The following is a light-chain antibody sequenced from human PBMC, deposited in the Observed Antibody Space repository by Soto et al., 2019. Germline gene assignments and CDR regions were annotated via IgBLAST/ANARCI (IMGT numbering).Light chain of an antibody. V-gene: IGKV3-11*01. CDR3: QHRGGWPLA. CDR2: DAS. Sequence: EIVLTQSPAILSFSPGERATLYCRASENIDSSLGWYQQKPGQPPRLVIYDASNRVTGFPARFSGSGSETDFTLTISSLEPEDFAVYYCQHRGGWPLAFGQGTKLEIK. J-gene: IGKJ2*01. CDR1: ENIDSS.